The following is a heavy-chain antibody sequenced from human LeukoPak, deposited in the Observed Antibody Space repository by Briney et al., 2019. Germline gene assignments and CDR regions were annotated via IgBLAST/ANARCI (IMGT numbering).Heavy chain of an antibody. J-gene: IGHJ4*02. Sequence: GGSLRISCAASGFTFSGAAMHWVRQASGKGLEWVGGIRSKANSYATAYAASVKGRFTISRDDSKNTAYLQMNSLKTEDTAVYYCTLSSGWYGGDYRGQGTLVTVSS. CDR2: IRSKANSYAT. CDR3: TLSSGWYGGDY. D-gene: IGHD6-19*01. CDR1: GFTFSGAA. V-gene: IGHV3-73*01.